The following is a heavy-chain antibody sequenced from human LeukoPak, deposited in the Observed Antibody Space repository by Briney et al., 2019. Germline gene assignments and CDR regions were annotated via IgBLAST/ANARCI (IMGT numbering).Heavy chain of an antibody. J-gene: IGHJ4*02. D-gene: IGHD3-10*01. Sequence: PETLSLTCTVSGGSISSRDYYWGWIRQSPGKGLEWIANIYYSGTTHYNPSLKSRVTLSVDTPKNQFSLKLNSVTAADTAVYYCTRLRVRGSIMYYFDNWGQGPLVTVSS. V-gene: IGHV4-39*01. CDR2: IYYSGTT. CDR3: TRLRVRGSIMYYFDN. CDR1: GGSISSRDYY.